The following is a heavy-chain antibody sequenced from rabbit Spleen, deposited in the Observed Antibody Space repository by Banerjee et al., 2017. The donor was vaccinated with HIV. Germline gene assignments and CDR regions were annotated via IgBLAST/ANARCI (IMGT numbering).Heavy chain of an antibody. J-gene: IGHJ4*01. CDR1: GVSFSFSNY. D-gene: IGHD8-1*01. Sequence: VESGGDLVKPGASLTLTCTASGVSFSFSNYMCWVRQAPGKGLEWIGCVDVGSSGFTYFATWAKGRFTCSKSSSTTVTLQMTRLTAADTATYFCARSYGRRFSSYYLWGPGTLVTVS. CDR3: ARSYGRRFSSYYL. CDR2: VDVGSSGFT. V-gene: IGHV1S40*01.